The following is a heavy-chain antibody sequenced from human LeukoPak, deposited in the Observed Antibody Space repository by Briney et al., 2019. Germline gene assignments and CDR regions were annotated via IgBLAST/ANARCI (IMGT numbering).Heavy chain of an antibody. Sequence: GGSLRLSCAASGFTFSSNYMSWVRQAPGKGLEWVSVIYRGGSTYYADSVKGRFTISRDNSKNTLYLQMNSLRAEDTAVYYCARQYYDILTGHFGYWGQGTLVTVSS. V-gene: IGHV3-53*01. CDR3: ARQYYDILTGHFGY. CDR1: GFTFSSNY. J-gene: IGHJ4*02. CDR2: IYRGGST. D-gene: IGHD3-9*01.